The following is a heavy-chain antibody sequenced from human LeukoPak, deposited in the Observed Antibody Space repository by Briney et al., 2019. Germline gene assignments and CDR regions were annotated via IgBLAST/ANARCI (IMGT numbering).Heavy chain of an antibody. Sequence: GGSLRLSCAASGFTFSTYAMTWVRQAPGKGLEWVSLISGTGGSTYYADSVKGRFTISRDNSKNTLYLQMNSLRAEDTAVYYCAKPPPRWGGREYYDSSGSSYFDYWGQGTLVTVSS. CDR1: GFTFSTYA. V-gene: IGHV3-23*01. J-gene: IGHJ4*02. D-gene: IGHD3-22*01. CDR2: ISGTGGST. CDR3: AKPPPRWGGREYYDSSGSSYFDY.